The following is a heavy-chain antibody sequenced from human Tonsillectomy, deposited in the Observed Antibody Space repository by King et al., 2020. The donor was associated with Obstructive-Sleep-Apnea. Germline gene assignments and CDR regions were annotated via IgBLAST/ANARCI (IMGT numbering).Heavy chain of an antibody. CDR3: ARMGRYTYDYDY. Sequence: VQLVESGGGLVQPGGSLRLSCAASGFTFSNYNMNWVRQAPGKGLEWCSYISSSGSTTYYADSVKGRFTISRDNAKNSLYLQMNSLRAEDTAGYYCARMGRYTYDYDYWGQGTLVTVSS. J-gene: IGHJ4*02. D-gene: IGHD5-18*01. CDR2: ISSSGSTT. V-gene: IGHV3-48*04. CDR1: GFTFSNYN.